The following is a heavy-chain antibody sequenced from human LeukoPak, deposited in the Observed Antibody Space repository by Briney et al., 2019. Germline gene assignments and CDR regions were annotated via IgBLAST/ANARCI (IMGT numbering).Heavy chain of an antibody. D-gene: IGHD3-9*01. CDR1: GFTFSSYA. CDR3: AKWGSRNYDILTGYYGDDAFDI. Sequence: GGSLRLSCAASGFTFSSYAMSWVRQAPGKGLEWVSAISGSGGSTYYADSVKGRFTISRDNSKNTLYLQMNSLRAEDTAVYYCAKWGSRNYDILTGYYGDDAFDIWGQGTMVTVSS. J-gene: IGHJ3*02. CDR2: ISGSGGST. V-gene: IGHV3-23*01.